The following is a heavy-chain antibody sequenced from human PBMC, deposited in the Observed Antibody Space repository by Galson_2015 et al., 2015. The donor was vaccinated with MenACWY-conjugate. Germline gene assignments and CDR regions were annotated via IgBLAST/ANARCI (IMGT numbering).Heavy chain of an antibody. Sequence: SVKVSCKASGYTFVDYGISWVRQAPGQGLEWVGWVSGYNGDTNYAQKFKDRVTLTADKSTSTAYLELRSLRYGDTAVYYCARDDPYMSIVTAGYPYWGQGTQVVVSS. J-gene: IGHJ4*02. CDR2: VSGYNGDT. D-gene: IGHD2-21*02. CDR1: GYTFVDYG. CDR3: ARDDPYMSIVTAGYPY. V-gene: IGHV1-18*01.